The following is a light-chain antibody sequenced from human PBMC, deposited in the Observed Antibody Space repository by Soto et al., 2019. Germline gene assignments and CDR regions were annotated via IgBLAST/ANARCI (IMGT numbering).Light chain of an antibody. Sequence: DIQMTQSPSSLSASVGDRVTITCRASQSISSFLNLYQQKPGKAPKLLIYAASSLQSGVPSRFSGSGSGTDFTLTISSLEPEDFAVYYCQQRGNRPPWTFGQGTKVDIK. CDR2: AAS. CDR1: QSISSF. J-gene: IGKJ1*01. V-gene: IGKV1-39*01. CDR3: QQRGNRPPWT.